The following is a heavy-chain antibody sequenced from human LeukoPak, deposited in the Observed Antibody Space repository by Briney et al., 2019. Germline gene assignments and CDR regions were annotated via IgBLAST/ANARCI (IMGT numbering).Heavy chain of an antibody. Sequence: SETLSLTCTVSGVSISDYHWSWIRQPAGKGLEWIGRIFTSGSTKYTPSLKSRVTMSVDTSKNQFSLNLTSVTAADTAVYYCARGGTSLLWGRGTLITVSS. V-gene: IGHV4-4*07. D-gene: IGHD1-26*01. CDR2: IFTSGST. CDR1: GVSISDYH. CDR3: ARGGTSLL. J-gene: IGHJ2*01.